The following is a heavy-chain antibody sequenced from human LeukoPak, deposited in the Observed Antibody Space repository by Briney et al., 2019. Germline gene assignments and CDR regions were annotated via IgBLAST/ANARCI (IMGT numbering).Heavy chain of an antibody. CDR2: INSGGSST. J-gene: IGHJ4*02. Sequence: GGSLRLSCTASAFTFSSYRMHWVRQAPGKGLVWVSHINSGGSSTSYADSVKGRFTISRDNAKNTLYLQMNSLRAEDTAVYYCARDRYSSAWYEEWGQGTLVTVSS. CDR3: ARDRYSSAWYEE. V-gene: IGHV3-74*01. CDR1: AFTFSSYR. D-gene: IGHD6-19*01.